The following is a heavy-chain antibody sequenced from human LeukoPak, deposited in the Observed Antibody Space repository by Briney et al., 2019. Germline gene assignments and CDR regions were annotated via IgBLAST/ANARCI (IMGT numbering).Heavy chain of an antibody. CDR2: IGTAGDT. D-gene: IGHD6-13*01. Sequence: GGSLRLSCAASGFTFSSYDMRWVRQATGKGLEWVSAIGTAGDTYYPGSVKGRFTISRENAKNSLYLQMNSLRAGDTAVYYCARARIAAAGNFDYWGQGTLVTVSS. V-gene: IGHV3-13*01. J-gene: IGHJ4*02. CDR1: GFTFSSYD. CDR3: ARARIAAAGNFDY.